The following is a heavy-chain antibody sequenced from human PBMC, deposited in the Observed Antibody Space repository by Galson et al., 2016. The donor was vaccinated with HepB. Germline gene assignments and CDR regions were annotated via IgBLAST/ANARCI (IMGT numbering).Heavy chain of an antibody. J-gene: IGHJ3*02. Sequence: SLRLSCAASRFTFSYHGIHWFRPAPGKGLQLVSALSYAGRKSYHAHSVKGRFTIYRDNSKHTLFLQLSSLRAEDTAVYYCAGDEAAARGWNAFDIWGQGTMVTVSS. CDR2: LSYAGRKS. V-gene: IGHV3-30*12. CDR1: RFTFSYHG. CDR3: AGDEAAARGWNAFDI. D-gene: IGHD6-25*01.